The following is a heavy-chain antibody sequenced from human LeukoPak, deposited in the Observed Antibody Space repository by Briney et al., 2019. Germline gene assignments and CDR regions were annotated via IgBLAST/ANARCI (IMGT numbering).Heavy chain of an antibody. CDR1: GFTFSNYG. CDR3: STAMIDPYYFDY. D-gene: IGHD3-22*01. V-gene: IGHV3-30*03. Sequence: PGGSLRLSCAASGFTFSNYGMHWVRQAPGKGPEWVAIISYDGSNKYYADSVKGRFTISRDNSKNTLFLQMNSLRAEDTAVYYCSTAMIDPYYFDYWGQGTLVTVSS. J-gene: IGHJ4*02. CDR2: ISYDGSNK.